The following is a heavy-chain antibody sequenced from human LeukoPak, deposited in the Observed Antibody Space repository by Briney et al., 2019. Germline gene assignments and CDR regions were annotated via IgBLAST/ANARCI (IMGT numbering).Heavy chain of an antibody. CDR2: IYHSGST. J-gene: IGHJ3*02. Sequence: SETLSLTCAVSGYSISSGYYWGWIRQPPGKGLEWIGSIYHSGSTYYNPSLKSRVTISVDTSKNRFSLRLSSVTAADTAVYYCARDTYYDRNAFDIWGQGTMVTVSS. CDR1: GYSISSGYY. CDR3: ARDTYYDRNAFDI. D-gene: IGHD3-22*01. V-gene: IGHV4-38-2*02.